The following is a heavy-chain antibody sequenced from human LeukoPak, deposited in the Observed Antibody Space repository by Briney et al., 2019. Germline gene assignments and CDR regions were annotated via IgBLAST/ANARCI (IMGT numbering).Heavy chain of an antibody. CDR1: DGSISSSRFY. J-gene: IGHJ4*02. CDR3: ARGFDRNGYIDY. D-gene: IGHD3-22*01. CDR2: IYYSGNT. Sequence: PSETLSLTCTVSDGSISSSRFYWGWIRQPPGKGLEWIGSIYYSGNTYYDSSLESRVTISRDMSKNRVSLKVTSVTAADTALYFCARGFDRNGYIDYWGQGTRVTVSS. V-gene: IGHV4-39*07.